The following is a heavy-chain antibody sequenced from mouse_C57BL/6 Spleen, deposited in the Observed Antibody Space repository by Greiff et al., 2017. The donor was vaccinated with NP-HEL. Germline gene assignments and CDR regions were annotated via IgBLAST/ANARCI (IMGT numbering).Heavy chain of an antibody. D-gene: IGHD1-1*01. Sequence: EVQLQQSGPELVKPGASVKISCKASGYTFTDYYMNWVKQSHGKSLEWIGDINPNNGGTSYNQKFKGKATLTVDKSSSTAYMELRSLTSEDSAVYYCASLYYYGSSYLRPFDYWGQGTTLTVSS. CDR2: INPNNGGT. CDR3: ASLYYYGSSYLRPFDY. V-gene: IGHV1-26*01. CDR1: GYTFTDYY. J-gene: IGHJ2*01.